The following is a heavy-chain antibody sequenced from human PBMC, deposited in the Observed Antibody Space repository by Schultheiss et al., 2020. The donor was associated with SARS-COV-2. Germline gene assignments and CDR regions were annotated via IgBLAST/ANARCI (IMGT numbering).Heavy chain of an antibody. CDR2: ISYDGSNK. V-gene: IGHV3-30*18. D-gene: IGHD5-18*01. Sequence: GGSLRLSFAASGFTFSSYGMHWVRQAPGKGLEWVAVISYDGSNKYYADSVKGRFTISRDNSKNTLYLQMNSLRAEDTAVYYCAKDGYSYVFGYWGQGTLVTVSS. J-gene: IGHJ4*02. CDR3: AKDGYSYVFGY. CDR1: GFTFSSYG.